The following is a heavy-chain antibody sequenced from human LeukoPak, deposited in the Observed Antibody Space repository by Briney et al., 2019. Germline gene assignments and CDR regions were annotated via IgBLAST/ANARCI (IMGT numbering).Heavy chain of an antibody. J-gene: IGHJ5*02. V-gene: IGHV4-34*01. CDR2: INHSGST. Sequence: PSETLSLTCAVYGGSFSGYYWSWIRQPPGKGLEWIGEINHSGSTNYNPSLKSRVTISVDTSKNQFSLKLSSVTAADTAVYYCARMEVVVVTALNWFDPRGQGTLVTVSS. D-gene: IGHD2-21*02. CDR1: GGSFSGYY. CDR3: ARMEVVVVTALNWFDP.